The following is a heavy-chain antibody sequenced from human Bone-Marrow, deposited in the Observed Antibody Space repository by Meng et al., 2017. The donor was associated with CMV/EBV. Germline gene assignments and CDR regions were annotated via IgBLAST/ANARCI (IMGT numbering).Heavy chain of an antibody. CDR1: GYTFTSYY. D-gene: IGHD2-2*01. V-gene: IGHV1-46*01. Sequence: ASVKVSCKASGYTFTSYYMHWVRQAPGQGLEWMGWINPNSGGTSYAQKFQGRVTMTRDTSTSTVYMELSSLRSEDTAVYYCAREREEGYCSSTSCYYGNWFDPWGQGTLVTVSS. J-gene: IGHJ5*02. CDR3: AREREEGYCSSTSCYYGNWFDP. CDR2: INPNSGGT.